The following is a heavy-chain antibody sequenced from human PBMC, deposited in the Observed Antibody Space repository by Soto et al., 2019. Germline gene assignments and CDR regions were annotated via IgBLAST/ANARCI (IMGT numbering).Heavy chain of an antibody. CDR2: IKGEADGGTT. CDR3: TTGLSKGYYNFDY. J-gene: IGHJ4*02. D-gene: IGHD2-21*01. V-gene: IGHV3-15*01. Sequence: GGSLRLSGAASGFTFSNAWMSWVRQAPGKGLEWVGRIKGEADGGTTDYAAPVKGRITISRDHSKDTLYLQMNSLKTEDTAVYYCTTGLSKGYYNFDYWGQGT. CDR1: GFTFSNAW.